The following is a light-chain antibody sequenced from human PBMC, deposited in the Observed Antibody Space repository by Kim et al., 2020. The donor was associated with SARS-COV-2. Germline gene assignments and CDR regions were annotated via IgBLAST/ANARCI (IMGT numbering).Light chain of an antibody. Sequence: EIVLTQSPGTLSLSPGERATLSCRASQSVSSNYLAWYQQKPGQAPRLLIYGASSRATGIPDRFSGSGSGTDFTLTISRLEPEDFAVYYCQHYGSSLYTCGQGTKLEI. CDR1: QSVSSNY. J-gene: IGKJ2*01. V-gene: IGKV3-20*01. CDR3: QHYGSSLYT. CDR2: GAS.